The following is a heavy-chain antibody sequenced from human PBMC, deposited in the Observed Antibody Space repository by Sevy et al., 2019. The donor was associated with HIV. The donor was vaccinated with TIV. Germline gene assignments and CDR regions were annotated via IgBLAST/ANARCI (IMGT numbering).Heavy chain of an antibody. D-gene: IGHD2-8*01. V-gene: IGHV3-74*01. CDR1: GFTFTNYW. CDR3: TRDMYGIDY. Sequence: GGSLRLSCAASGFTFTNYWMHWVRQAPGKGLVWVSRVDNDGSGTNYADSVKGRFTMSSDNAKNTGYLQMNSLRAEDTAVYYCTRDMYGIDYWGQGTLVTVSS. J-gene: IGHJ4*02. CDR2: VDNDGSGT.